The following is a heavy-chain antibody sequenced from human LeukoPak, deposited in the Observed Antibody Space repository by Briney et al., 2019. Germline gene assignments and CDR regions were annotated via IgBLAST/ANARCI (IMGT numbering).Heavy chain of an antibody. V-gene: IGHV1-8*03. Sequence: ASVKVSCKASGYTFTIYDISWVRQATGQGREWMVWMNPNSGNTGYAQKFQGRVTITRNTSISTAYMELSSLRSEDTAVYYCVSAAGDSSSWYRYYYYYMDVWGKGTTVTVSS. CDR3: VSAAGDSSSWYRYYYYYMDV. J-gene: IGHJ6*03. CDR1: GYTFTIYD. D-gene: IGHD6-13*01. CDR2: MNPNSGNT.